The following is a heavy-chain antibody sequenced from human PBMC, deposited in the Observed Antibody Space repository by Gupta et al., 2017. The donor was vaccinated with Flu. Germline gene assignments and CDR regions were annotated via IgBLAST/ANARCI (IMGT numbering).Heavy chain of an antibody. CDR1: GITFSHCA. CDR2: ISGSGDTT. V-gene: IGHV3-23*01. Sequence: EVQLLESGGGLIQTGGSLRLSCAASGITFSHCAMNWVRQAPEKGLEWVSAISGSGDTTYYVDSVKGRFTISRDNSKYTLYLQMNSLRAEDTAVYYCAKAAYSYGTGRFFDSWGQGTLVTVSS. CDR3: AKAAYSYGTGRFFDS. J-gene: IGHJ4*02. D-gene: IGHD5-18*01.